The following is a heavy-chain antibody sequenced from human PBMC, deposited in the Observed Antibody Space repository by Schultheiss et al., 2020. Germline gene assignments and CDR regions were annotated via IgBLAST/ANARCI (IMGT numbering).Heavy chain of an antibody. V-gene: IGHV4-34*01. Sequence: SETLSLTCAVYGGSFSGYYWSWIRQPPGKGLEWIGHIHYSGDTYYNPSLKSRVIISLDTSKNQFSLKLSSVTAADTAVYYCARDDFAGPSNIFDIWGQGTMVTVSS. CDR2: IHYSGDT. CDR3: ARDDFAGPSNIFDI. J-gene: IGHJ3*02. CDR1: GGSFSGYY. D-gene: IGHD2-21*02.